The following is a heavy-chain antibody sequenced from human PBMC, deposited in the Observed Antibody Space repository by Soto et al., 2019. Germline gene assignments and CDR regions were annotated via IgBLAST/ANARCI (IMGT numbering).Heavy chain of an antibody. CDR3: ATGQLGYCSGGSCYSSYYYGMDV. J-gene: IGHJ6*02. CDR1: RYTPTEIF. V-gene: IGHV1-24*01. CDR2: FDPEDGET. D-gene: IGHD2-15*01. Sequence: GGSVKGSCKVFRYTPTEIFIHRGRQAPGKRGEGVGCFDPEDGETIYAQKFQGRVTMTEDTSTDTAYMELSSLRSEDTAVYYCATGQLGYCSGGSCYSSYYYGMDVWGQGTTVTVSS.